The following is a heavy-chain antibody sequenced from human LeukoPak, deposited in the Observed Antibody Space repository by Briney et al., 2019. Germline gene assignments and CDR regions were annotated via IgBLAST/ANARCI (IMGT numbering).Heavy chain of an antibody. CDR1: GFTFSSYG. J-gene: IGHJ4*02. V-gene: IGHV3-33*06. CDR3: TKEQRWLQAELDY. D-gene: IGHD5-24*01. Sequence: GGSLRLSCAASGFTFSSYGMHWVRQAPGKGLEWVAVIWYDGSNKYYADSVEGRLTISRDNSKNTLYLQMNSLRAEDTAVYYCTKEQRWLQAELDYWGQGTLVTVSS. CDR2: IWYDGSNK.